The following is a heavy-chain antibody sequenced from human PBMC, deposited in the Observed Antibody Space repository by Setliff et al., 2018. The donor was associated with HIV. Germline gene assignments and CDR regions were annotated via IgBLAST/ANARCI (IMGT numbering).Heavy chain of an antibody. CDR2: ISGSGGST. CDR3: ARDVSWRVRTYIDY. V-gene: IGHV3-23*01. D-gene: IGHD3-3*01. CDR1: GFTFGSYA. Sequence: GGSLRLSCAPSGFTFGSYAMSWVRQAPGKGLEWVSAISGSGGSTYYADSVRGRFTISRDNSKNTLYLQMNSLTAEDTAVYYCARDVSWRVRTYIDYWGQGALVTVSS. J-gene: IGHJ4*02.